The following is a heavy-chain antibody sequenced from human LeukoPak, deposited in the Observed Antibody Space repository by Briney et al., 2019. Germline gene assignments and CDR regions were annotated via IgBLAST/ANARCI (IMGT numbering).Heavy chain of an antibody. D-gene: IGHD3-10*01. Sequence: SETPSLTCTVSGGSISSSSYYWGWIRQPPGKGLEWIGSIYYSGSTYYNPSLNSRVTISVDTSKNQFSLKLSSVTAADTAVYYCARQLRELFAYYYYMDVWGKGTTVTISS. J-gene: IGHJ6*03. CDR3: ARQLRELFAYYYYMDV. V-gene: IGHV4-39*01. CDR2: IYYSGST. CDR1: GGSISSSSYY.